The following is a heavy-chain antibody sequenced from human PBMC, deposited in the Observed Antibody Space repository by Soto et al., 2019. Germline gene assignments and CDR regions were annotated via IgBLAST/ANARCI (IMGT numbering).Heavy chain of an antibody. J-gene: IGHJ3*02. CDR3: ARDGGPDAFDI. V-gene: IGHV3-33*01. CDR2: IWYDGSNK. D-gene: IGHD3-16*01. CDR1: GFTFSSYG. Sequence: QVQLVESGGGVVQPGRSLRLSCAASGFTFSSYGMHWVRQAPGKGLEWVAVIWYDGSNKYYADSVKGRFTISRDNSKNTVYLQMNSLRAEDTAVYYCARDGGPDAFDIWGQGTMVTVSS.